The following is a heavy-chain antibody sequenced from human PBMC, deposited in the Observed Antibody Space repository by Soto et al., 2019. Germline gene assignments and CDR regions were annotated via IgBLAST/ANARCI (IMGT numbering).Heavy chain of an antibody. Sequence: PGESLKISCKGSGYSFTNYWIGWVRQMPGKGLEWMGIIYPGDSDTRYSPSFQGQVTFSADKSISTAYLQWSSLKASDTAIYYCARRYTMVRGVTPDYYYYMDVWGTAPTVTVSS. J-gene: IGHJ6*03. V-gene: IGHV5-51*01. CDR1: GYSFTNYW. CDR3: ARRYTMVRGVTPDYYYYMDV. CDR2: IYPGDSDT. D-gene: IGHD3-10*01.